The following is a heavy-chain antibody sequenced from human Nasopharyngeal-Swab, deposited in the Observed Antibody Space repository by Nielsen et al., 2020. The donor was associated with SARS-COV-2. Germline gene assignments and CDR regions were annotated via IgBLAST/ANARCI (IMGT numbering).Heavy chain of an antibody. D-gene: IGHD4-23*01. J-gene: IGHJ2*01. CDR3: ATASVVTPDWYFDL. V-gene: IGHV1-24*01. Sequence: ASVNVSCKVSGYTLTELSMHWVRQAPGKGLEWMGGFDPEDGETIYAQKFQGRVTMTEDTSTDTAYMELSSLRSEDTAVYYCATASVVTPDWYFDLWGRGTLVTVSS. CDR2: FDPEDGET. CDR1: GYTLTELS.